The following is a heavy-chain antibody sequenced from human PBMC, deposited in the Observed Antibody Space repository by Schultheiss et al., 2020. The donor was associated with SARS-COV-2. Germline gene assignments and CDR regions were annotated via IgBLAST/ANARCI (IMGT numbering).Heavy chain of an antibody. V-gene: IGHV4-39*01. CDR2: LYQSETA. D-gene: IGHD6-19*01. Sequence: SETLSLTCSVSGASIGSNSYYWGWIRQPPGKGLEWIGSLYQSETAYYNPSLKSRVTISVDTSEKRLSLKLSSVTARDTAVYYCAGGEYAMGWYPHFDHWGQGALVTVSS. J-gene: IGHJ4*02. CDR1: GASIGSNSYY. CDR3: AGGEYAMGWYPHFDH.